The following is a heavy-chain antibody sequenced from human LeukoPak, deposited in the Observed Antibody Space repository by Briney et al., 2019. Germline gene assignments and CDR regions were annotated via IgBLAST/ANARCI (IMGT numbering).Heavy chain of an antibody. J-gene: IGHJ6*02. Sequence: ASVKVSCKASGDTFSSYAISWVRQAPGQGLEWMGRIIPILGIANYAQKFQGRVTITADKSTSTAYMELSSLRSEDTAVYYCARGAPITQQLVPNLYYYYGMDVWGQGTTVTVSS. D-gene: IGHD6-13*01. CDR1: GDTFSSYA. CDR2: IIPILGIA. CDR3: ARGAPITQQLVPNLYYYYGMDV. V-gene: IGHV1-69*04.